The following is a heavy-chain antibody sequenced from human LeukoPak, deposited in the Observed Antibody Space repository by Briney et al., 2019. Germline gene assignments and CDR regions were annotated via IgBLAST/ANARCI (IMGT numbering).Heavy chain of an antibody. CDR1: GLTVSDNF. J-gene: IGHJ4*02. CDR2: LYRGGNT. Sequence: GGSLRLSCAASGLTVSDNFMSWVRQAPGKGLEWVSVLYRGGNTYYADSVRGRFTISRDNSKNMVYLQMNSLPAEDTAVYYCARDRIEGATSDFDYWGQGTLVTVSS. V-gene: IGHV3-66*01. D-gene: IGHD2-21*01. CDR3: ARDRIEGATSDFDY.